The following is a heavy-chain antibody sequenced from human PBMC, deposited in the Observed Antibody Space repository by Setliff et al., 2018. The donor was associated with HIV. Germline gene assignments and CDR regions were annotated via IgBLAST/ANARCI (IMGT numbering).Heavy chain of an antibody. V-gene: IGHV1-69*10. CDR3: AVDTAMVRGMDV. CDR1: GGTFSSYA. CDR2: IIPILGIA. J-gene: IGHJ6*02. D-gene: IGHD5-18*01. Sequence: SVKVSCKASGGTFSSYAISWVRQAPGQGLEWMGGIIPILGIANYAQKFQGRVTITADESTSTAYMELSGLRSEDTAVYYCAVDTAMVRGMDVWGQGTTVTVSS.